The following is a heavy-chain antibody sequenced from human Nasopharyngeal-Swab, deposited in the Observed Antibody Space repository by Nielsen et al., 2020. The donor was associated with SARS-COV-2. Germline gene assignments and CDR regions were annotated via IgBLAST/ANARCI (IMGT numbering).Heavy chain of an antibody. CDR1: GDSINNDQW. Sequence: SETLSLTCAVSGDSINNDQWRTWVRQPPGKGLEWIGEMYRSGSSNFSPSLKSRAAISLDKTNNRFSLILKSVTAADTAVYFCVRGGNWYFDYWGQGILVTVSS. CDR3: VRGGNWYFDY. J-gene: IGHJ4*02. CDR2: MYRSGSS. V-gene: IGHV4-4*02. D-gene: IGHD5-24*01.